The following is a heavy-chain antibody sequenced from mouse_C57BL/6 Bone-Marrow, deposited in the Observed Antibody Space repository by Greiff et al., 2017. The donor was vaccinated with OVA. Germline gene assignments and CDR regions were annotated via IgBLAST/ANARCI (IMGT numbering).Heavy chain of an antibody. CDR1: GYSFTDYN. J-gene: IGHJ2*01. CDR2: INPNYGTT. V-gene: IGHV1-39*01. CDR3: ARFHYYGSSYFDY. Sequence: LVESGPELVKPGASVKISCKASGYSFTDYNMNWVKQSNGKSLEWIGVINPNYGTTSYNQKFKGKDTMTGDQSSSTAYRRLNSLKSEDSAVYYCARFHYYGSSYFDYWGQGTTLTVSS. D-gene: IGHD1-1*01.